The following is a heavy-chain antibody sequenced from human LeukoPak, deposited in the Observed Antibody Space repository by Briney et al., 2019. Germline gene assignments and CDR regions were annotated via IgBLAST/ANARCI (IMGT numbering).Heavy chain of an antibody. CDR2: INHEGSST. V-gene: IGHV3-74*01. CDR3: VRENNYGDYGY. CDR1: GFIFSTYW. J-gene: IGHJ4*02. Sequence: GGSLRLSCAASGFIFSTYWMHWVRQAPGKGLVWVSRINHEGSSTSYADSVKGRFTIFRDNAKNTLYLQLNNLRAEDTAVYYCVRENNYGDYGYWGQGTLVTVSS. D-gene: IGHD4-17*01.